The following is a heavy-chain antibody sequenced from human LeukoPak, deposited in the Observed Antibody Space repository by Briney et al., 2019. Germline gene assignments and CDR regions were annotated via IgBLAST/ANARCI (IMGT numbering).Heavy chain of an antibody. CDR2: IRGSSSAM. Sequence: GGSLRLSCAASGFSFSEYSMNWVRQAPGKGLEWVSNIRGSSSAMNYADSVRGRFTISRDNAKNSLYLEMSSLRAEDTAVYYCARDRDWSFDYWGQGTLVTVSS. D-gene: IGHD3-9*01. J-gene: IGHJ4*02. CDR3: ARDRDWSFDY. CDR1: GFSFSEYS. V-gene: IGHV3-48*04.